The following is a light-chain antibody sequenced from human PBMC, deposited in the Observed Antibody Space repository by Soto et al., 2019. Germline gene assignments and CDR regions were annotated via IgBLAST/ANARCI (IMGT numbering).Light chain of an antibody. J-gene: IGKJ2*02. V-gene: IGKV1-8*01. CDR1: QGISRY. CDR3: QQYYSYPCT. Sequence: AIRMTQSPSSFSASTGDRVTITCRASQGISRYLAWYQQKPGKAPKLLIYAASTLQSGVPSRFSGSGSGTDFTLTISCLQSQDFANYYCQQYYSYPCTFGQGTKLEIK. CDR2: AAS.